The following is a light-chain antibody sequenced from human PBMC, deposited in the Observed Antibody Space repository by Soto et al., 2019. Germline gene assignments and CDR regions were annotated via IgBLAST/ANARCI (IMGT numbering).Light chain of an antibody. V-gene: IGLV2-23*02. CDR1: SSDVGSYNL. Sequence: QSVLTQPASVSGSPGQSITISCTGTSSDVGSYNLVTWYQHNPGKAHKLLIYDVSKWPSGVSNRFSGSKSSNTASLTIFGLQAEDEADYYCCSYTSGSTYVFGTGTKVTVL. CDR3: CSYTSGSTYV. J-gene: IGLJ1*01. CDR2: DVS.